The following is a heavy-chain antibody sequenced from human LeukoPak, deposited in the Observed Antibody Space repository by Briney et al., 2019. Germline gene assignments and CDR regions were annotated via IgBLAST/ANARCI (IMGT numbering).Heavy chain of an antibody. CDR2: IYYSGST. J-gene: IGHJ6*03. V-gene: IGHV4-59*01. CDR1: GGSISSYY. D-gene: IGHD5-18*01. CDR3: ARKGYSYAYYYMDV. Sequence: PSETLSLTCTVSGGSISSYYWSWIRQPPGKGLEWIGYIYYSGSTNYNPSLKSRVTISVDTSTNQCSLKLSSVTAADTAVYYCARKGYSYAYYYMDVWGKGTTVTVSS.